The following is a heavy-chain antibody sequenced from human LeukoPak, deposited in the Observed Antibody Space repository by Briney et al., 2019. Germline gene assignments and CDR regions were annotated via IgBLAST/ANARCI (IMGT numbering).Heavy chain of an antibody. D-gene: IGHD3-10*01. V-gene: IGHV4-30-4*01. CDR3: ASITITMVRGVNSGAEYFQH. Sequence: PSETLSLTCAVYGGSFSGYYWSWIRQPPGKGLEWIGYIYYSGSTYYNPSLKSRVTISVDTSKNQFSLKLSSVTAADTAVYYCASITITMVRGVNSGAEYFQHWGQGTLVTVSS. J-gene: IGHJ1*01. CDR2: IYYSGST. CDR1: GGSFSGYY.